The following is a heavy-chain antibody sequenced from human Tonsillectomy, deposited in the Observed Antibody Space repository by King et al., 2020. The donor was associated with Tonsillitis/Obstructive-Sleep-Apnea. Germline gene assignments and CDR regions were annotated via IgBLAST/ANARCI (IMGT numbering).Heavy chain of an antibody. V-gene: IGHV4-59*01. CDR2: IHYSGST. CDR3: ARGDSSDYYYGMDV. CDR1: GGSISSSY. J-gene: IGHJ6*02. D-gene: IGHD5-18*01. Sequence: VQLQESGPGLVKPSETLSLTCTVSGGSISSSYWSWIRQPLGKGLEWIGYIHYSGSTSYNPSLKSRVIISVDTSKNQFSLNVSSVTAAATAVYYCARGDSSDYYYGMDVWGQGTTVTVSS.